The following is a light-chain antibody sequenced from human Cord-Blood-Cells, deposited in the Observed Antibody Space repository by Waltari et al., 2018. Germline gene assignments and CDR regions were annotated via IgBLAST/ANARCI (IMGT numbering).Light chain of an antibody. CDR2: DCS. CDR1: SSDVGGYNY. J-gene: IGLJ2*01. CDR3: SSYTSSSTLDVV. Sequence: QSALTQPASVSGSHGQSITIACTGTSSDVGGYNYVSWYQQHPRKAPKLMIYDCSNRPSGVSNRFSGSKSGNTASLTISGLQAEDEAEYYCSSYTSSSTLDVVFGGGTKLTVL. V-gene: IGLV2-14*01.